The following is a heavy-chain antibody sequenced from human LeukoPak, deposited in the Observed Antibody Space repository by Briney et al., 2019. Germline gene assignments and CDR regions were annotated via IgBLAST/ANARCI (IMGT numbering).Heavy chain of an antibody. D-gene: IGHD5-24*01. CDR3: AGRLWRRDGYNLSAFDI. Sequence: PSETLSLTCTVSGGSISSYYWNRIRQPPGKGLEWMGYIYYSGNTNYNPSLKSRVTISVDTSKHQFSLKLSSVTAADTAVYYCAGRLWRRDGYNLSAFDIWGQGTMVTVSS. CDR1: GGSISSYY. CDR2: IYYSGNT. J-gene: IGHJ3*02. V-gene: IGHV4-59*01.